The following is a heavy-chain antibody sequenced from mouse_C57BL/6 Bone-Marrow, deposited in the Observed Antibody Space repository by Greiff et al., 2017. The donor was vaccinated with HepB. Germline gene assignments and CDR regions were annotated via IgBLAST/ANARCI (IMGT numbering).Heavy chain of an antibody. CDR2: ISSGSSTI. Sequence: EVMLVESGGGLVKPGGSLKLSCAASGFTFSDYGMHWVRQAPEKGLEWVAYISSGSSTIYYADTVKGRFTISRDNAKNTLFLQMTSLRSEDTAMYYCARKLGRYAMDYWGQGTSDTVSS. CDR1: GFTFSDYG. CDR3: ARKLGRYAMDY. J-gene: IGHJ4*01. V-gene: IGHV5-17*01.